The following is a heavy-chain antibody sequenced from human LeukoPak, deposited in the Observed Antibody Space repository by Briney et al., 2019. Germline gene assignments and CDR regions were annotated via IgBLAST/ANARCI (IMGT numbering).Heavy chain of an antibody. CDR2: ISYDGSNK. J-gene: IGHJ4*02. Sequence: GGSLRLSCAASGFTFSSYAMHWVRQAPGKGLEWVALISYDGSNKKYADSVKGRFTISRDNSKNTLYLQMNSLRAEDTAVYYCAKVYCSGGSCYSGFDYWGQGTLVTVSS. V-gene: IGHV3-30-3*01. CDR3: AKVYCSGGSCYSGFDY. CDR1: GFTFSSYA. D-gene: IGHD2-15*01.